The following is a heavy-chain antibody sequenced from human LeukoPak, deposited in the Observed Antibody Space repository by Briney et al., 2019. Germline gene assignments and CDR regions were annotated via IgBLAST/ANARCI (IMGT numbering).Heavy chain of an antibody. CDR1: GYSFTNYW. CDR3: ARRTNYGGNYYYAMDV. D-gene: IGHD4-23*01. J-gene: IGHJ6*02. CDR2: IYPGDSDT. Sequence: GESLKISCKGSGYSFTNYWIVWVRQMPGKGLEWMGIIYPGDSDTRYSPSFQGQVTISADKSISTSYLQWSNLKASDTAIYYCARRTNYGGNYYYAMDVWGQGTTVTVSS. V-gene: IGHV5-51*01.